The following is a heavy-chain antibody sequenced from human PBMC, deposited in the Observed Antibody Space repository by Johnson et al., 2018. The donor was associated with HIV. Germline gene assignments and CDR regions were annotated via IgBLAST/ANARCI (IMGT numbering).Heavy chain of an antibody. Sequence: QVQLVESGGGLVQPGRSLRLSCAASGFTFSNFGMHWVRQAPGKGLEWVAVIWYDGSNKYYADSVKGRFTISRDNSKSTLYLQMNSLRAEDTAVYYCARTNSGSYYHPGAFDIWGQGTMVTVSS. CDR1: GFTFSNFG. J-gene: IGHJ3*02. CDR3: ARTNSGSYYHPGAFDI. V-gene: IGHV3-33*01. CDR2: IWYDGSNK. D-gene: IGHD3-10*01.